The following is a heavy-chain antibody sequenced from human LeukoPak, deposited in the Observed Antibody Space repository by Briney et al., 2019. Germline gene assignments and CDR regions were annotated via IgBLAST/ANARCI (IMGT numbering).Heavy chain of an antibody. CDR1: GGSFSGYY. D-gene: IGHD6-6*01. CDR3: ASLTDVPSVQQGTIADRPGGWFDP. Sequence: SETLSLTCAVYGGSFSGYYWSWIRQPPGKGLEWIGEINHSGSTNYNPSLKSRVTISVDTSKNQFSLKLSSVTAADTAVYYCASLTDVPSVQQGTIADRPGGWFDPWGQGTLVTVSS. CDR2: INHSGST. V-gene: IGHV4-34*01. J-gene: IGHJ5*02.